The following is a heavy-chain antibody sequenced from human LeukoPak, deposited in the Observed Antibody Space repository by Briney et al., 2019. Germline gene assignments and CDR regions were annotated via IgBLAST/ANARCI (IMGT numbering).Heavy chain of an antibody. CDR2: INPGGSSI. Sequence: GGSLRLSCAASGFTFTSYWMHWVRQVPGKGLVWVARINPGGSSITYADSVKGRFTISRDNAKNTLYLQMDSLRAEDTGVYYCARSNQADDYWGQGTLVTVSS. V-gene: IGHV3-74*01. D-gene: IGHD1-14*01. CDR3: ARSNQADDY. CDR1: GFTFTSYW. J-gene: IGHJ4*02.